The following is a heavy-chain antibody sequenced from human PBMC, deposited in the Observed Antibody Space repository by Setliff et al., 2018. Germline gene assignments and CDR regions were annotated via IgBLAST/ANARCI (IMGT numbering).Heavy chain of an antibody. CDR1: GGSISSYY. J-gene: IGHJ3*02. V-gene: IGHV4-59*01. D-gene: IGHD1-7*01. CDR2: IYYSGST. CDR3: ARLWNLGAFDI. Sequence: SETLSLTCTVSGGSISSYYWSWIRQPPGKGLEWIGYIYYSGSTNYNPSLKSRVTISVDTSKNQFSLKLSSVTAADTAVYYCARLWNLGAFDIWGQGTMVTVSS.